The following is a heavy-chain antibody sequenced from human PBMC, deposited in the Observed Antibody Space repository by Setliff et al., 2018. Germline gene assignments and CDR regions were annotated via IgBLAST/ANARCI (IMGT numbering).Heavy chain of an antibody. CDR2: VYSSGIT. Sequence: PSETLSLTCTVSGGSISSQDWSWIRQPPGKGLEWIGYVYSSGITNYNPSLKSRVTMSVDTSKNQFSLKLSSVTAADTAVYYCARATTAWGYVDTAMVTFIDQWGQGTLVTVSS. CDR1: GGSISSQD. CDR3: ARATTAWGYVDTAMVTFIDQ. D-gene: IGHD5-18*01. J-gene: IGHJ4*02. V-gene: IGHV4-59*11.